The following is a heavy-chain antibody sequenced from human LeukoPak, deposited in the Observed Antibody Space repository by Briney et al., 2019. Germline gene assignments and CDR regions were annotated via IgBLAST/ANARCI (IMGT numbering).Heavy chain of an antibody. V-gene: IGHV3-23*01. Sequence: PGGSLRLSCAASGFTFSSYAMSWVRQGPGKGLEWVSAIGGSGGSTHYADSVKGRFTISRDNSKNTLYLQMNSLRAEDTAVYYCAKDRPYSSGWFLNWFDPWGQGTLVTVSS. CDR1: GFTFSSYA. CDR2: IGGSGGST. D-gene: IGHD6-19*01. J-gene: IGHJ5*02. CDR3: AKDRPYSSGWFLNWFDP.